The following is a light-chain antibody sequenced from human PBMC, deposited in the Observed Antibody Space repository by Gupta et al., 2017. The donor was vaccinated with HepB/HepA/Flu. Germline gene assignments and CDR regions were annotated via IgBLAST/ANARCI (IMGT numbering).Light chain of an antibody. CDR3: QSADATVPSYV. J-gene: IGLJ1*01. CDR1: DLAKQY. CDR2: KDS. Sequence: SYALSQPPSVSVSPGKTARITGSGNDLAKQYAYWYQQKAGHAPELVIYKDSERPSGIPERFSGSSSGTTLTLIISGVQAEDEADYYCQSADATVPSYVFGPGTKVTVL. V-gene: IGLV3-25*03.